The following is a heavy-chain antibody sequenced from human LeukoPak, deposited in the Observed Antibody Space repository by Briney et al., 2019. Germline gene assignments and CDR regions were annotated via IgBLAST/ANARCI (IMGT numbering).Heavy chain of an antibody. D-gene: IGHD5-18*01. CDR1: GFTFSSYA. CDR3: AKGRYSYGSGDYYFDY. V-gene: IGHV3-23*01. CDR2: ISGSGGST. J-gene: IGHJ4*02. Sequence: GGSLRLSCAASGFTFSSYAMSWVRQAPGKGLEWVSAISGSGGSTHYADSVKGRFTISRDNSKNTLYLQMNSLRAEDTAVYYCAKGRYSYGSGDYYFDYWGQGTLVTVSS.